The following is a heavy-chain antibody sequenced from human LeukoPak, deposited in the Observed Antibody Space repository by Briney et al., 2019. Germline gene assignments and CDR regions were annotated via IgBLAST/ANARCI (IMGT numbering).Heavy chain of an antibody. CDR2: ISSSGGNT. CDR3: ASQRSYSGSYVTFDF. V-gene: IGHV3-23*01. J-gene: IGHJ4*02. D-gene: IGHD1-26*01. CDR1: GFTFSSYA. Sequence: PGGSLRLSCAASGFTFSSYAMSWVRQAPGKGLEWVSGISSSGGNTCYAESVKGRFTISRDNSKDTLYLQMNSLRAEDTAVYYCASQRSYSGSYVTFDFWGQGTLVTVSS.